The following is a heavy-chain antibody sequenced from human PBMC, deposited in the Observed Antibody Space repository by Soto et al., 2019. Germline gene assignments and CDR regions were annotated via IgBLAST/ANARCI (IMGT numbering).Heavy chain of an antibody. CDR3: ARNCFSVAGRLHFDY. CDR1: GGSINTNY. Sequence: SETLSLTCTVSGGSINTNYWSWIRQPPGKGLECIGYVDYSGTSDSSPSLKSRVTISIDTSMKQVSLKLNSVTAADTAVYYCARNCFSVAGRLHFDYWGQGIPVTVSS. D-gene: IGHD6-19*01. J-gene: IGHJ4*02. V-gene: IGHV4-59*13. CDR2: VDYSGTS.